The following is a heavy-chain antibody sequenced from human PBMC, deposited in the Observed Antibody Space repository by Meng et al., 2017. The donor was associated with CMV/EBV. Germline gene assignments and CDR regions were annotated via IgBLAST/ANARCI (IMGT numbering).Heavy chain of an antibody. Sequence: GGSLRLSCAASGFTFSSYWMSWVRQAPGKGLEWVANIKQDGSVKYYVDSVKGRFTISRDNAKNSLYLQMNSLRAEDTAVYYCARDSPGGCSSTSCYQRPHKGGYYYGMDVWGQGTTVTVSS. CDR2: IKQDGSVK. D-gene: IGHD2-2*01. CDR3: ARDSPGGCSSTSCYQRPHKGGYYYGMDV. V-gene: IGHV3-7*01. CDR1: GFTFSSYW. J-gene: IGHJ6*02.